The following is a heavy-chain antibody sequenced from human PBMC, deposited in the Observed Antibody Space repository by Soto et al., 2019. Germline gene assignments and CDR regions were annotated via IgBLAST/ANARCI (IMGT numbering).Heavy chain of an antibody. CDR1: GGTFSSYA. J-gene: IGHJ6*02. CDR2: IIPILGIA. D-gene: IGHD2-15*01. CDR3: ARDRGYCSGGSCHGAHYYGMDV. Sequence: ASVKVSCKASGGTFSSYAISWVRQAPGQGLEWMGRIIPILGIANYAQKFQGRVTITADKSTSTAYMEPSSLRSEDTAVYYCARDRGYCSGGSCHGAHYYGMDVWGQGTTVTVSS. V-gene: IGHV1-69*04.